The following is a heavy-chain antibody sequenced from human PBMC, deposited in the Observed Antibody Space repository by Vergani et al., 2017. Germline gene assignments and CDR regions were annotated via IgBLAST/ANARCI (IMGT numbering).Heavy chain of an antibody. V-gene: IGHV3-48*04. CDR1: GFTLNTYG. CDR3: ARVGGSYYRFGAFDI. Sequence: VQILQSGGGVVQPGGSLRLSCTLSGFTLNTYGIHWVRQAPGKGLEWVSYISSSGTTIYYADSVKGRFTISRDNAKNSLYLQMNSLRAEDTAVYYCARVGGSYYRFGAFDIWGQGTMVAVSS. J-gene: IGHJ3*02. D-gene: IGHD1-26*01. CDR2: ISSSGTTI.